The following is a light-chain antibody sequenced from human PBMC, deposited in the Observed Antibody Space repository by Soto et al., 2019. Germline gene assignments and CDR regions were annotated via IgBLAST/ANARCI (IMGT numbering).Light chain of an antibody. CDR3: QQYGSSRTWT. Sequence: EIVLTQSPGPLSLSPGERATLSCRASQSVSSSYLAWYQQKPGQAPRLLIYGASSRATGIPDRFSGSGSGTDFTLTISRLEPEDFAVYYCQQYGSSRTWTFGQGTKVEIK. V-gene: IGKV3-20*01. CDR1: QSVSSSY. J-gene: IGKJ1*01. CDR2: GAS.